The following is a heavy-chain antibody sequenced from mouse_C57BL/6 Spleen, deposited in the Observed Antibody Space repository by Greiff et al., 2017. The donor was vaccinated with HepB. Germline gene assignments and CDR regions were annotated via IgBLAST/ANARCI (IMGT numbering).Heavy chain of an antibody. CDR2: IHPNSGST. D-gene: IGHD2-4*01. Sequence: QVQLQQPGAELVKPGASVKLSCTASGYTFTSDWMHWVKQRPGQGLEWIGMIHPNSGSTNYNAKFKSKATLTVDKSSSTAYMQLSSLTSEDSAGYYCSRRLRYYFGYWGQGTTLTVSS. V-gene: IGHV1-64*01. CDR3: SRRLRYYFGY. CDR1: GYTFTSDW. J-gene: IGHJ2*01.